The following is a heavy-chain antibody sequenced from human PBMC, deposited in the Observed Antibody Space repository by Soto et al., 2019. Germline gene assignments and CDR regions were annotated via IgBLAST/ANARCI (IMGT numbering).Heavy chain of an antibody. J-gene: IGHJ6*02. CDR2: IWYDGSNK. Sequence: QVQLVESGGGVVQPGRSLRLSCAASGFTFSSYGMHWVRQAPGKGLEWVAVIWYDGSNKYYADSVKGRFTISRDNSKNTLYLQMNSLGAEDTAVYYWARDHLAAVAVPYYYYGMDVWGQGTTVTVSS. CDR1: GFTFSSYG. V-gene: IGHV3-33*01. D-gene: IGHD6-19*01. CDR3: ARDHLAAVAVPYYYYGMDV.